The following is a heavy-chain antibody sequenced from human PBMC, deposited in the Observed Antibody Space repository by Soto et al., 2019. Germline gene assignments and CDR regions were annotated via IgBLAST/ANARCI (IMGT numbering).Heavy chain of an antibody. CDR3: ARHRCSSTSCYRALDYYGMDV. Sequence: GGYLEISSQTSGYSFTSYWISWVRQMPGQGLAWVGRIDPSDSDTNYSPSFQGHVTISADKSISTAYLQWSSLKASDTAMYYCARHRCSSTSCYRALDYYGMDVWGQGTTVTVSS. CDR2: IDPSDSDT. V-gene: IGHV5-10-1*01. J-gene: IGHJ6*02. CDR1: GYSFTSYW. D-gene: IGHD2-2*02.